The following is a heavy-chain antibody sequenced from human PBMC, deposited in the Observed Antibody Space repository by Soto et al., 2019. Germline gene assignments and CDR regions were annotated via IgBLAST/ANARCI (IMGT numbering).Heavy chain of an antibody. CDR2: IIPIFGTA. Sequence: GASVKVSCKASGGTFSSYAISWVRQAPGQGLEWMGGIIPIFGTANYAQKFQGRVTMTRDTSISTAYMELSRLRSDDTAVYYCARGALLYSSSWYNYYYGMDVWGQGTTVTVSS. D-gene: IGHD6-13*01. J-gene: IGHJ6*02. CDR1: GGTFSSYA. CDR3: ARGALLYSSSWYNYYYGMDV. V-gene: IGHV1-69*05.